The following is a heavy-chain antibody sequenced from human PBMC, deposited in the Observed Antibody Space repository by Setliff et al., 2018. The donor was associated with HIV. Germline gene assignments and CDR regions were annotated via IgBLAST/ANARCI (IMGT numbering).Heavy chain of an antibody. D-gene: IGHD3-9*01. CDR2: FYYSGNT. CDR1: GGSISRSSYH. Sequence: SETLSLTCTVSGGSISRSSYHWGWIRQPPGKGLEWIGSFYYSGNTYYNPSLKSRVTISVDTSKNQFSLKLSSVTAADTAVYYCASHQHNFTGYYYYYYYMAVWGRGTMVTVSS. V-gene: IGHV4-39*01. J-gene: IGHJ6*03. CDR3: ASHQHNFTGYYYYYYYMAV.